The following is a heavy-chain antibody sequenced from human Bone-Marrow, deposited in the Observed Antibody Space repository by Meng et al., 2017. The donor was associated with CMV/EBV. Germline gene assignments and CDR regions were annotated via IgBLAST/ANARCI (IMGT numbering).Heavy chain of an antibody. V-gene: IGHV4-59*12. D-gene: IGHD3-3*01. CDR2: IYYSGST. CDR1: GGSISSYY. J-gene: IGHJ6*02. Sequence: SETLSLTCTVSGGSISSYYWSWIRQPPGKGLEWIGSIYYSGSTYYNPSLKSRVTISVDTSKNQFSLKLSSVTAADTAVYYCARSEYDFWSGSDYYYGMDVWGQGTTVTVSS. CDR3: ARSEYDFWSGSDYYYGMDV.